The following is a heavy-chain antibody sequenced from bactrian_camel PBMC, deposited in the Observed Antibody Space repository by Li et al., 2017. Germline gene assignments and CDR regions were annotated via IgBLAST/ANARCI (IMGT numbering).Heavy chain of an antibody. V-gene: IGHV3S53*01. CDR2: QLVGGTT. D-gene: IGHD7*01. CDR1: GITGDPYA. Sequence: HVQLVESGGGSVQAGGSLRLSCAVSGITGDPYAVGWFRQAPGKQREGVALQLVGGTTYIIDSVKGRFSLSNDNERNTMYLQMNSLKPEDTAMYYCAAKFTGACALTGDYNYWGRGTQVTVS. CDR3: AAKFTGACALTGDYNY. J-gene: IGHJ4*01.